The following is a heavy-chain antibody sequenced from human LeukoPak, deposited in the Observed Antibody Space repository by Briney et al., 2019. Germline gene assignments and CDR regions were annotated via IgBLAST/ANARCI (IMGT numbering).Heavy chain of an antibody. J-gene: IGHJ3*02. Sequence: PSETLSLTCTVSGGSISSYYWSWIRQPAGKGLEWIGPIYTSGSTNYNPSLKSRVTMSVDTSKNQFSLKLSSVTAADTAVYYCARVKAVVVITVLGAAFDIWGQGTMVTVSS. D-gene: IGHD3-22*01. CDR1: GGSISSYY. V-gene: IGHV4-4*07. CDR2: IYTSGST. CDR3: ARVKAVVVITVLGAAFDI.